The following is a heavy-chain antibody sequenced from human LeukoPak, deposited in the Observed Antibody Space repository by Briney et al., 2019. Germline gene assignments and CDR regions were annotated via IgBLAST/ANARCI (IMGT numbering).Heavy chain of an antibody. V-gene: IGHV1-18*01. D-gene: IGHD1-26*01. J-gene: IGHJ4*02. CDR1: GYTFFSYG. Sequence: ASVKVSCKASGYTFFSYGISWVRQAPGQGLEWMGWISAYNGNTIYAQKLQGRVTMTTDTSTSTAYMDLRSLRSDDTAVYYCARSLGATGDYWGQGTLVIVSS. CDR2: ISAYNGNT. CDR3: ARSLGATGDY.